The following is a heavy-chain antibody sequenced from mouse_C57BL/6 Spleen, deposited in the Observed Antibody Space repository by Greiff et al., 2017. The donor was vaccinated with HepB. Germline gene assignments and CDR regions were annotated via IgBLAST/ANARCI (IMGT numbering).Heavy chain of an antibody. Sequence: EVNVVESGEGLVKPGGSLKLSCAASGFTFSSYAMSWVRQTPEKRLEWVAYISSGGDYIYYADTVKGRFTISRDNARNTLYLQMSSLKSEDTAMYYCTRDLGGYVDGYFDYWGQGTTLTVSS. CDR3: TRDLGGYVDGYFDY. V-gene: IGHV5-9-1*02. CDR2: ISSGGDYI. CDR1: GFTFSSYA. J-gene: IGHJ2*01. D-gene: IGHD2-2*01.